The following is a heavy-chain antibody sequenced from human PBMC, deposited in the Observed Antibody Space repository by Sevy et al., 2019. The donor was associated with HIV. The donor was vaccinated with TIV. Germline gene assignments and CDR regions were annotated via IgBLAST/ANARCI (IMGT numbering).Heavy chain of an antibody. CDR2: IKSKTDGGTI. V-gene: IGHV3-15*01. CDR1: GFTFSNAW. CDR3: TTTYYYDSSGYYFPDY. J-gene: IGHJ4*02. Sequence: GGSLRLSCAASGFTFSNAWMSWVRQAPGKGLEWVGRIKSKTDGGTIDYAAPVKGRFTISRDDSKNTLYLQMNSLKTEDTAVYYCTTTYYYDSSGYYFPDYWGQGTLVTVSS. D-gene: IGHD3-22*01.